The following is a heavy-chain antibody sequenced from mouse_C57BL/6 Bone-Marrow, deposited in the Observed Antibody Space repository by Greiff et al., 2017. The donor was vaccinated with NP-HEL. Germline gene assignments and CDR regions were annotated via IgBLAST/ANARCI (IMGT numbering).Heavy chain of an antibody. V-gene: IGHV6-3*01. D-gene: IGHD1-1*01. CDR3: TGGGSITTVVATVDY. CDR2: IRLKSDNYAT. CDR1: GFTFSNYW. J-gene: IGHJ2*01. Sequence: EVQRVESGGGLVQPGGSMKLSCVASGFTFSNYWMNWVRQSPEKGLEWVAQIRLKSDNYATHYAESVKGRFTISRDDSKSSVYLQMNNLRAEDTGIYYCTGGGSITTVVATVDYWGQGTTLTVSS.